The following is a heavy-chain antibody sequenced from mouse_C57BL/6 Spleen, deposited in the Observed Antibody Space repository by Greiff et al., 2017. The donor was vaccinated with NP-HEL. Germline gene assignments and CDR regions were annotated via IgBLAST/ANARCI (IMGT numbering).Heavy chain of an antibody. Sequence: QVQLQQPGTELVKPGASVKLSCKASGYTFTSYWMHWVKQRPGQGLEWIGNINPSNGGTNYNEKFKSKATLTVDKSSSTAFMQLSSLTSEDSAVYYCARDWSDDGYYYFDYWGQGTTLTVSS. D-gene: IGHD2-3*01. CDR2: INPSNGGT. J-gene: IGHJ2*01. CDR1: GYTFTSYW. CDR3: ARDWSDDGYYYFDY. V-gene: IGHV1-53*01.